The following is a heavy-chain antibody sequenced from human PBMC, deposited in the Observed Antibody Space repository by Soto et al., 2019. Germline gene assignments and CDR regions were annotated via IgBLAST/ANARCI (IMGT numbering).Heavy chain of an antibody. CDR3: AVGDVYVKASPKDV. Sequence: QVQLVQSGAEVKNRGASVKVSCKAFGYRFTSYGIGWARQPPGQGLEWMGWINAYNGNTNYAQNFQGRVTLNTVTTTSTAYMELRSLVTNDTAVYYCAVGDVYVKASPKDVWGRGTTVTVSS. J-gene: IGHJ6*02. V-gene: IGHV1-18*01. CDR2: INAYNGNT. D-gene: IGHD3-16*01. CDR1: GYRFTSYG.